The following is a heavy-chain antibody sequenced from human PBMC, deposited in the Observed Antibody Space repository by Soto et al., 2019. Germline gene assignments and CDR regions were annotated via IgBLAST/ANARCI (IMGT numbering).Heavy chain of an antibody. CDR2: IIPIFGTA. Sequence: QVQLVQSGAEVKKPGSSVKVSCTASGGTFSSYAISWVRQAPGQGLEWMGGIIPIFGTANYAQKFQGRVTITADESTSTAYMELSSLRSEDTAVYYCARDRNWNDLLGMDVWGQGTTVTVSS. D-gene: IGHD1-20*01. V-gene: IGHV1-69*01. J-gene: IGHJ6*02. CDR1: GGTFSSYA. CDR3: ARDRNWNDLLGMDV.